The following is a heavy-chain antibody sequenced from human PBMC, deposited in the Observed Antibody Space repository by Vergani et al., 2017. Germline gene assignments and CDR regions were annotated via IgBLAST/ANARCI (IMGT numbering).Heavy chain of an antibody. Sequence: QVQLVESAGGVVQPGGSLRLSCAASGFTFSNFGLHWIRQAPGKGLEWLAYIGKNGINTRYRDAVKGRFPVSRDNSQDILYLQMDSLRSEDTALSYCAKYLSTSTDGLPDSWGPGTLVIVSS. J-gene: IGHJ4*02. CDR2: IGKNGINT. CDR1: GFTFSNFG. CDR3: AKYLSTSTDGLPDS. D-gene: IGHD2-2*01. V-gene: IGHV3-30*02.